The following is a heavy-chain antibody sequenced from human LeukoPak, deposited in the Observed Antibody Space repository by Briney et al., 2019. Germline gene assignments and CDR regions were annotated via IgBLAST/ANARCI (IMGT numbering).Heavy chain of an antibody. CDR2: ISYDGSNK. Sequence: GGSLRLSCAASGFTFSSYAMHWVRQAPGKGLEWVAVISYDGSNKYYADSVKGRFTSSRDNSKNTLYLQMNSLRAEDTAVYYCARVGSKQWLGSDYWGQGTLVTVSS. J-gene: IGHJ4*02. V-gene: IGHV3-30*04. D-gene: IGHD6-19*01. CDR3: ARVGSKQWLGSDY. CDR1: GFTFSSYA.